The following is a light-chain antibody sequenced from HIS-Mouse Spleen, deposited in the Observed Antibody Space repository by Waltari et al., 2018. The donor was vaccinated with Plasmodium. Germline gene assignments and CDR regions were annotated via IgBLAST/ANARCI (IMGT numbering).Light chain of an antibody. J-gene: IGKJ3*01. V-gene: IGKV3-15*01. Sequence: EIVMTQSPATLSVSPGESDTLSCRASQSDSSNLAWYQQEPGQAPRLLIYGASTRATGIPARFSGSVSGTEFTLTISSLQSEDFAVYYCQQYNNWSFTFGPGTKVDIK. CDR2: GAS. CDR1: QSDSSN. CDR3: QQYNNWSFT.